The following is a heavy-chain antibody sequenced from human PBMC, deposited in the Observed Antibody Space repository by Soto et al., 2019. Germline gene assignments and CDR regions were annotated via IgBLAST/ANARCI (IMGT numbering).Heavy chain of an antibody. CDR3: ARDDSGYPSYFHY. D-gene: IGHD3-16*02. CDR2: ISSGGTTI. V-gene: IGHV3-48*03. Sequence: GGSLRLSCAASGFTFSSYEMDWVRQAPGKGLEWVSYISSGGTTIYYADSVKGRFTISRDNAKNSLDLQMNSLRADDTAIYYCARDDSGYPSYFHYWGQGTLVTVSS. J-gene: IGHJ4*02. CDR1: GFTFSSYE.